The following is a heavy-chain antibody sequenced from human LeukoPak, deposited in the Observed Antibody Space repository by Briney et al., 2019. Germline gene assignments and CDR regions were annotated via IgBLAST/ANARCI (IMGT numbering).Heavy chain of an antibody. V-gene: IGHV3-74*01. J-gene: IGHJ4*02. CDR2: INPDGTST. D-gene: IGHD3-3*01. CDR1: GFTFSSYW. Sequence: PGGSLRLSCVASGFTFSSYWMHWVRQAPGMGLVWVSRINPDGTSTSYADSVKGRFTVSRDNAKNTLYLQMNSLRAEDTAVYYCASLTIFGVGGGQGTLVTVSS. CDR3: ASLTIFGVG.